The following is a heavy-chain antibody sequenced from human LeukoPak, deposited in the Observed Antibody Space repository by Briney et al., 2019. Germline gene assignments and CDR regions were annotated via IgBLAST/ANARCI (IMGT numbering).Heavy chain of an antibody. D-gene: IGHD6-19*01. J-gene: IGHJ4*02. CDR2: IIPIFGTA. CDR3: ARYSRYSSGPTPPDY. V-gene: IGHV1-69*13. Sequence: SVKVSYKASGGTFSSYAISWVRQAPGQGLEWMGGIIPIFGTANYAQKFQGRVTITADESTSTAYMELSSLRSEDTAVYYCARYSRYSSGPTPPDYWGQGTLVTVSS. CDR1: GGTFSSYA.